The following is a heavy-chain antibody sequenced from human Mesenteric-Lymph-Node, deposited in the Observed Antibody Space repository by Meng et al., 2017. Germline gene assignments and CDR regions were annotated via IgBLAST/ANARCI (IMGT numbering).Heavy chain of an antibody. CDR2: ISSSSSYI. CDR1: GFTFSSYS. CDR3: ARNVRLRDGYNSDY. V-gene: IGHV3-21*01. J-gene: IGHJ4*02. D-gene: IGHD5-24*01. Sequence: EVQLVESGGGLVKPGGSLRLSCTASGFTFSSYSMNWVRQAPGKGLGWVSSISSSSSYIYYADSVKGRFTISRNNAKNSLYLQMNSLRAEDTAVYYCARNVRLRDGYNSDYWGQGTLVTVSS.